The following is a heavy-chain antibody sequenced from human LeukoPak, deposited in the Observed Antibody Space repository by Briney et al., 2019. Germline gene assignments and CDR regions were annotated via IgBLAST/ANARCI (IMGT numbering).Heavy chain of an antibody. D-gene: IGHD1-1*01. V-gene: IGHV1-46*01. CDR1: GYTFTDYY. CDR2: TRPSSGRT. J-gene: IGHJ4*02. Sequence: ASVKVSCKTSGYTFTDYYMHWVRQAPGQGPEWMGITRPSSGRTQYPQKIQGRVTMTWDMSASTFYMELSSLTSDGTAVYYCAREGPETYKFDFWGQGTLVTVSS. CDR3: AREGPETYKFDF.